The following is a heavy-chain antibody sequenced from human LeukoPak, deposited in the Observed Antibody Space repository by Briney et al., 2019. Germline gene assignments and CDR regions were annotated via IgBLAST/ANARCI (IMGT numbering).Heavy chain of an antibody. Sequence: ASVKVSCKASGYTFTHYAMNWVRQAPGQGLEWMGWIITNTGNPTYAQGFTGRFVFSLDTSVSTAYLQITSLKAEDTAMYYCSRDLSGDYWGQGTLVTVSS. J-gene: IGHJ4*02. CDR2: IITNTGNP. CDR1: GYTFTHYA. D-gene: IGHD1-26*01. V-gene: IGHV7-4-1*02. CDR3: SRDLSGDY.